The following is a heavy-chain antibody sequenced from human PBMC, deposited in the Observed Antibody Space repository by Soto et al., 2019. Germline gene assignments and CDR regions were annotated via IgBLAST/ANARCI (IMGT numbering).Heavy chain of an antibody. CDR3: AKSHSSAAVYYYYYGMDV. J-gene: IGHJ6*02. CDR1: GFTFSHYA. D-gene: IGHD6-13*01. Sequence: GGSLRLSCAASGFTFSHYAMSWVRRAPGKGLEWVSDISGSGGSTYYSDSVKGRFTISRDSSKSMLYMEMNSLRAEDTAVYYCAKSHSSAAVYYYYYGMDVWGQGTTVTVSS. V-gene: IGHV3-23*01. CDR2: ISGSGGST.